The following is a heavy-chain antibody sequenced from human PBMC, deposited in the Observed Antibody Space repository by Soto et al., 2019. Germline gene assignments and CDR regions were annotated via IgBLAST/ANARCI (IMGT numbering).Heavy chain of an antibody. J-gene: IGHJ6*02. CDR1: GGTFGSYG. D-gene: IGHD2-2*01. CDR3: AREAPYCTSATCPKFYDMDV. V-gene: IGHV1-69*01. CDR2: IIPILKSP. Sequence: VQLVQSGAEVKKPGSSVKVSCKASGGTFGSYGITWVRRAPGQGLVWLRGIIPILKSPAYSQKFQARVVITADEITNTAYMELNSLRFDDTAVYYCAREAPYCTSATCPKFYDMDVWGQGTTVTVAS.